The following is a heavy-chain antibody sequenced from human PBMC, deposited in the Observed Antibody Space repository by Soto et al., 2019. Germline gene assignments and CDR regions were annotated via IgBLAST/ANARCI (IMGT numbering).Heavy chain of an antibody. CDR3: ALYDSSGYGDNWFDP. J-gene: IGHJ5*02. Sequence: QVQLVQSGAEVKKPGSSVKVSCKASGGTFSSYAISWLRQAPGQGLEWMGGIIHIFGTANYAQKFQGRVTITADESMSTAYIELSSLRSEDTAVYYCALYDSSGYGDNWFDPWGQGTLFTVSS. V-gene: IGHV1-69*01. CDR2: IIHIFGTA. CDR1: GGTFSSYA. D-gene: IGHD3-22*01.